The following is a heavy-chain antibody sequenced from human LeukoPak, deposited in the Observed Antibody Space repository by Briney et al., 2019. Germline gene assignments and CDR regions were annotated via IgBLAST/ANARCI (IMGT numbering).Heavy chain of an antibody. CDR2: ISWNSGSI. Sequence: PGGSLRLSCAASGFTFDDYAMHWVRHTPGKGLEWVSGISWNSGSIGYADSVKGRFTISRDNAKNSLYLQMNSLRAEDTAVYYCARDGYNSDGYWGQGTLVTVSS. CDR3: ARDGYNSDGY. J-gene: IGHJ4*02. CDR1: GFTFDDYA. V-gene: IGHV3-9*01. D-gene: IGHD5-24*01.